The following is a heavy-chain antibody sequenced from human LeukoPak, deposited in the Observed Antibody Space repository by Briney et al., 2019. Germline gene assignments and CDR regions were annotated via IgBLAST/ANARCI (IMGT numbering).Heavy chain of an antibody. V-gene: IGHV4-39*07. D-gene: IGHD2-21*02. CDR2: MYYRGNT. CDR1: GGSISSITYY. J-gene: IGHJ4*02. Sequence: PSETLSLTCTVSGGSISSITYYWGWIRQPPGKGLEWVGHMYYRGNTFYNPSLKSRVTISVDTSKNQFSLKLSSVTAADTAVYYCACIVVVTATKGSPGLSFDYWGQGTLVTVSS. CDR3: ACIVVVTATKGSPGLSFDY.